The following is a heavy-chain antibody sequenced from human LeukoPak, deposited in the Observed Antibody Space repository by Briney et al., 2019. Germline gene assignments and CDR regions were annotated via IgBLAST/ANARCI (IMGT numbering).Heavy chain of an antibody. CDR2: IYYSGST. CDR3: ARLHVASVATTPLGAFDI. CDR1: GGSISSSSYY. Sequence: PSETLSLTCTVSGGSISSSSYYWGWIRQPPGKGLEWIGSIYYSGSTNYNPSLKSRVTISVDTSKNQFSLKLSSVTAADTAVYYCARLHVASVATTPLGAFDIWGQGTMVTVSS. J-gene: IGHJ3*02. V-gene: IGHV4-39*07. D-gene: IGHD5-24*01.